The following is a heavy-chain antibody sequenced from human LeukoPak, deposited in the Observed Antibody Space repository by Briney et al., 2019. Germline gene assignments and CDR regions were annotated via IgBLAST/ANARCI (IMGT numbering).Heavy chain of an antibody. Sequence: ASVKVSCKASGYTFTSYDINWVRQATGQGLEWMGWMNPNSGNTGYAQKFQGRVTITADESTSTAYMELSSLRSEDTAVYYCARGGGRIVVVPAAAMPFDYWGQGTLVTVSS. V-gene: IGHV1-8*03. CDR2: MNPNSGNT. CDR1: GYTFTSYD. CDR3: ARGGGRIVVVPAAAMPFDY. D-gene: IGHD2-2*01. J-gene: IGHJ4*02.